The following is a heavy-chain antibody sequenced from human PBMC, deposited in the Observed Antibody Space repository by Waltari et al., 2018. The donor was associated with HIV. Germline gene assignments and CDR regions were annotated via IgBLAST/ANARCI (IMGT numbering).Heavy chain of an antibody. Sequence: QVQLVESGGGVVQPGRSLRLSCAAPGFIFSNYGMHWVRQAPGKGLEWVAVISYDAKKKKYIDSVKGRFTISRDNSNNTLYLQMNSLRAEDTAIYYCARDRAMSQEPLYGLDVWGQGTTVSVSS. CDR2: ISYDAKKK. D-gene: IGHD1-26*01. V-gene: IGHV3-33*05. J-gene: IGHJ6*02. CDR3: ARDRAMSQEPLYGLDV. CDR1: GFIFSNYG.